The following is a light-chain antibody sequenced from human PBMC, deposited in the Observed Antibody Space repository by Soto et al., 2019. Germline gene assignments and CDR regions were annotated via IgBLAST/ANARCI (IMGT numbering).Light chain of an antibody. CDR3: QQYGSSPLT. Sequence: DIVLTQSPVRVSLAPCERATLSFRASQRVISSSLAWYQQKPGQSPRLLISYASTRSTGIPDRFSGSGSGTDFSLTISKLEPEDFAVYYCQQYGSSPLTFGGGTKVDSK. J-gene: IGKJ4*01. CDR1: QRVISSS. CDR2: YAS. V-gene: IGKV3-20*01.